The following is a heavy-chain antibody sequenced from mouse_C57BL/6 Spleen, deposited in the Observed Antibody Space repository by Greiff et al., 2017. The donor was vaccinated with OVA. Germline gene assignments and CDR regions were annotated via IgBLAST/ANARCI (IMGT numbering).Heavy chain of an antibody. V-gene: IGHV1-82*01. CDR2: IYPGDGDT. CDR1: GYAFSSSW. D-gene: IGHD2-4*01. CDR3: ANYYDYGWFAY. Sequence: VQLQQSGPELVKPGASVKISCKASGYAFSSSWMNWVKQRPGKGLEWIGRIYPGDGDTNYNGKFKGKATLTADKSSSTAYVQLSSLTSEDSAVYFCANYYDYGWFAYWGKGTLVTVSA. J-gene: IGHJ3*01.